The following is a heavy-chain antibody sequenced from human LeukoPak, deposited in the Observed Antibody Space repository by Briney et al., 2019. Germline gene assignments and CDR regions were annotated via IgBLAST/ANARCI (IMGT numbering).Heavy chain of an antibody. CDR2: IKQDGSEE. D-gene: IGHD6-6*01. V-gene: IGHV3-7*05. CDR3: ARHIRGSSSSCFDY. J-gene: IGHJ4*02. Sequence: GGSLRLSCAASGSTFSSYWMSWVRQAPGKGLEWVAHIKQDGSEEYYVDPVKGRFTISRDNAKNSLYLQMNSLRAEDTAVYYCARHIRGSSSSCFDYWGQGTLVTVSS. CDR1: GSTFSSYW.